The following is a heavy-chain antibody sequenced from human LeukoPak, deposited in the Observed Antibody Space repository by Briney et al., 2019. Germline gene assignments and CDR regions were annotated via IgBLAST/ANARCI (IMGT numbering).Heavy chain of an antibody. J-gene: IGHJ4*02. CDR1: GFTFSSYG. CDR3: ARSFGGVITD. V-gene: IGHV3-23*01. CDR2: ISGSGDST. Sequence: PGETLRLSCAASGFTFSSYGMSWVRQTPGKGLEWVSTISGSGDSTYYADSVKGRFIISRDNSKNTLYLQMNSLRVEDTAVYFCARSFGGVITDWGQGTLVTVSS. D-gene: IGHD3-16*01.